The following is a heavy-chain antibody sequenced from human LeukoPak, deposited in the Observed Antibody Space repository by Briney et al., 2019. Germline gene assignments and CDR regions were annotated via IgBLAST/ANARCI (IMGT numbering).Heavy chain of an antibody. CDR1: GFTFSSYG. Sequence: GRSLRLSCAASGFTFSSYGMRWVRQAPGKGLEWVAGISNDGSNKYYADSVKGRFTISRDNSKNTLYLQMNSLRAEDTAVYYCASHGSWYSPNFDYWGQRTLVTVSS. V-gene: IGHV3-30*03. D-gene: IGHD6-13*01. CDR2: ISNDGSNK. CDR3: ASHGSWYSPNFDY. J-gene: IGHJ4*02.